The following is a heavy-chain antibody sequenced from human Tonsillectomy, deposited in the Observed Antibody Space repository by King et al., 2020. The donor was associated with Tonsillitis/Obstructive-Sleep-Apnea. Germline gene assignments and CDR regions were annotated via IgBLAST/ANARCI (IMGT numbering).Heavy chain of an antibody. CDR1: GYTFTSYG. V-gene: IGHV1-18*01. Sequence: VQLVESGAEVKKPGASVKVSCKASGYTFTSYGISWVRQAPGQGLEWMGWISAYNGDTNYAQNLQGRVTMTTDTSTSTAYMELGSLRSDDTALYYCARVNYDSSGYYGGFDYWGQGTLVTVAS. J-gene: IGHJ4*02. CDR2: ISAYNGDT. CDR3: ARVNYDSSGYYGGFDY. D-gene: IGHD3-22*01.